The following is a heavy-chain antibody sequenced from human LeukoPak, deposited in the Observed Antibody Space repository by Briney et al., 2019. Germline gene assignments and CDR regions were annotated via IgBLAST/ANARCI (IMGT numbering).Heavy chain of an antibody. V-gene: IGHV1-2*02. CDR1: GYTFTGYY. J-gene: IGHJ6*02. Sequence: ASVKASCKASGYTFTGYYMHWVRQAPGQGLEWMGWINPNSGGTNYAQKFQGRVTMTRDTSISTAYMELSRLRSDDTAVYYCARDPRARDYYYGMDVWGQGTTVTVSS. CDR3: ARDPRARDYYYGMDV. D-gene: IGHD5-12*01. CDR2: INPNSGGT.